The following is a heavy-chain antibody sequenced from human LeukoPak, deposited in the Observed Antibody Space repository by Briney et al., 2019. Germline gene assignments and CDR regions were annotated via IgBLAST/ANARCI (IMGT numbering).Heavy chain of an antibody. J-gene: IGHJ5*02. CDR3: ARGYFDIAP. CDR1: GYTFTNYG. Sequence: GASVKVSCKASGYTFTNYGISWVRQAPGQGLEWMGIINPSGGSTNYAQNFQGRVTVTRDTPTSTVYMELSSLKSEDTAVYYCARGYFDIAPWGQGTLVTVSS. V-gene: IGHV1-46*01. D-gene: IGHD3-9*01. CDR2: INPSGGST.